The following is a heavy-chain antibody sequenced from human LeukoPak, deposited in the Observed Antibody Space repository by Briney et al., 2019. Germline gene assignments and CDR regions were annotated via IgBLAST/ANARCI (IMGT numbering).Heavy chain of an antibody. CDR1: GFTFSSYW. Sequence: PGGSLRLSCAASGFTFSSYWMHWVRQAPGKGLVWVSRINSDGSSTSYADSVKGRFTISGDNAKNTLYLQMNSLRAEDTAVYYCARDRPLTDAFDIWGQGTMVTVSS. CDR3: ARDRPLTDAFDI. CDR2: INSDGSST. D-gene: IGHD6-6*01. J-gene: IGHJ3*02. V-gene: IGHV3-74*01.